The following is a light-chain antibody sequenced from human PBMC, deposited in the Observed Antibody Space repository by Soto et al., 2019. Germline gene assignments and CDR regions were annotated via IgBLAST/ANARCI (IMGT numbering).Light chain of an antibody. CDR2: YDD. CDR3: AAWDDSLNGVV. J-gene: IGLJ2*01. V-gene: IGLV1-36*01. CDR1: NSNIGNNA. Sequence: QSVLTQPPSVSEAPRQRVTISCSGSNSNIGNNAVNWYQQVPGKAPKLLIYYDDLLPSGVSDRFSGSKSGTSASLAISGLQSDDEADYYCAAWDDSLNGVVFGGGTKLTVL.